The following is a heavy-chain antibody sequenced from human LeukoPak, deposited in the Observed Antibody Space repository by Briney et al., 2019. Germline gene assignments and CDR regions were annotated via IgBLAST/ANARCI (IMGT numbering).Heavy chain of an antibody. D-gene: IGHD2-2*03. CDR1: GFTFTTYG. CDR2: IGGSGTRT. CDR3: AKDSHWILFDD. J-gene: IGHJ4*02. Sequence: GGSLRLSCSASGFTFTTYGMNWVRQAPGKGLEWVSGIGGSGTRTYYADSVKGRFTISRDNSKNTLYLQMDSLRDEDTAVYYCAKDSHWILFDDWGQGTLVTVSS. V-gene: IGHV3-23*01.